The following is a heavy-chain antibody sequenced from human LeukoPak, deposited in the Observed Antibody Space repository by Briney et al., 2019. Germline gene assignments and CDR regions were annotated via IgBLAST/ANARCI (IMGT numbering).Heavy chain of an antibody. Sequence: ASVKVSCKVSGYTLTELSMHWVRQAPGKGLEWMGGFDPEDGETIYAQKFQGRVTMTEDTSTDTAYVELSSLRSEDTAVYYCATSGPRIVGAPWGIWGQGTLVTVSS. CDR3: ATSGPRIVGAPWGI. D-gene: IGHD1-26*01. CDR1: GYTLTELS. CDR2: FDPEDGET. V-gene: IGHV1-24*01. J-gene: IGHJ4*02.